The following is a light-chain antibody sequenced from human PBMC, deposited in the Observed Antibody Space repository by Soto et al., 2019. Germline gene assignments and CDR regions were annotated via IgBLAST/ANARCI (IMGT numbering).Light chain of an antibody. Sequence: QSALTQPASVSGSPGQSITISCTGTSSDVGRYKLVSWYQQHPGKAPKLMIYEDVERPSGVSARFSASKSGNTASLTISGLQTEDEADYYCCSYAGGSSVLFGGGTKLTVL. J-gene: IGLJ2*01. CDR3: CSYAGGSSVL. V-gene: IGLV2-23*01. CDR1: SSDVGRYKL. CDR2: EDV.